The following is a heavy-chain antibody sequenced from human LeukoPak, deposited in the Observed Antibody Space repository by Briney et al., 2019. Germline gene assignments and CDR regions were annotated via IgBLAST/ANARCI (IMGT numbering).Heavy chain of an antibody. CDR2: ISGSGGST. J-gene: IGHJ5*02. CDR1: GFIFSSYA. V-gene: IGHV3-23*01. D-gene: IGHD5-18*01. CDR3: SKNQMGYSYGPNWFDP. Sequence: GGSLRLSCAASGFIFSSYAMSGVRQAPGKGLEWGSAISGSGGSTYYADSVKGRFTISRDNSTSNLYLQMNSLRYMYDRFDYYSKNQMGYSYGPNWFDPWGQGTLVTVSS.